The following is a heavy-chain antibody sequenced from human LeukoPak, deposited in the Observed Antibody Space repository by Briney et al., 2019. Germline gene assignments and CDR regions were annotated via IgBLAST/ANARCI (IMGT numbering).Heavy chain of an antibody. J-gene: IGHJ4*02. CDR1: GFTFSSYS. CDR3: AKDITYDFWSGIDY. Sequence: GGSLRLSCAASGFTFSSYSMNWVRQAPGKGLEWVSYISSSSSTIYYADSVKGRFTISRDNAKNSLYLQMNSLRAEDTALYYCAKDITYDFWSGIDYWGQGTLVTVSS. D-gene: IGHD3-3*01. V-gene: IGHV3-48*04. CDR2: ISSSSSTI.